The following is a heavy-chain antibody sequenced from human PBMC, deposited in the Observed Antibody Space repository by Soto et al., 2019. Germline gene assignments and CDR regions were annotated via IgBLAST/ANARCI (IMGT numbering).Heavy chain of an antibody. CDR1: GYTFTSYC. J-gene: IGHJ4*02. CDR3: AREESSSGWDYYFDY. Sequence: ASVKVSCKASGYTFTSYCISWVRQAPGQGLEWMGWISAYNGNTNYAQKLQGRVTMTTDTSTSTAYMELRSLRSDDTAVYYCAREESSSGWDYYFDYGGKGTLVTVSS. D-gene: IGHD6-19*01. V-gene: IGHV1-18*01. CDR2: ISAYNGNT.